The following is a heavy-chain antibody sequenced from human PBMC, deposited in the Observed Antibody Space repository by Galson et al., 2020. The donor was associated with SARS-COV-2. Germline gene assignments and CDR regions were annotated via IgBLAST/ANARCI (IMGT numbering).Heavy chain of an antibody. D-gene: IGHD3-3*01. CDR2: IIPIFGTA. V-gene: IGHV1-69*13. CDR1: GGTFSSYA. Sequence: SVKASCKASGGTFSSYAISWVRQAPGQGLEWMGGIIPIFGTANYAQKFQGRVTITADESTSTAYMELSSLRSEDTAVYYCARVPPTIFGGVGGYFDYWGQGTLVTVSS. J-gene: IGHJ4*02. CDR3: ARVPPTIFGGVGGYFDY.